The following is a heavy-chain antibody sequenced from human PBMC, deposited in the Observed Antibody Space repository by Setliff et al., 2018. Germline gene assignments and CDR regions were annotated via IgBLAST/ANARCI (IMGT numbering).Heavy chain of an antibody. V-gene: IGHV3-33*06. CDR3: AKDHCGGDCFPRGYGMDV. D-gene: IGHD2-21*02. CDR2: IWYDGTTK. CDR1: GFTFSSHG. J-gene: IGHJ6*02. Sequence: GGSLRLSCAASGFTFSSHGMHWVRQAPGKGLEWVAVIWYDGTTKYYADSVKGRFSISRDNSENTLYLQMNSLRAEDTGVYYCAKDHCGGDCFPRGYGMDVWGQGTTVTVSS.